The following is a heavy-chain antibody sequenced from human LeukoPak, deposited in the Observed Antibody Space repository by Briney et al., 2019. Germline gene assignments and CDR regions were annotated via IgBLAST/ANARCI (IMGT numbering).Heavy chain of an antibody. CDR2: IIPIFGTA. CDR3: ARGLNGGAFDI. J-gene: IGHJ3*02. CDR1: GGTFSSYA. Sequence: ASVKVSCKASGGTFSSYAISWVRQAPGQGLEWMGGIIPIFGTANYAQKLQGRVTITTDESTSTAYMELSSLRSEDTAVYYCARGLNGGAFDIWGQGTMVTVSS. D-gene: IGHD2-8*01. V-gene: IGHV1-69*05.